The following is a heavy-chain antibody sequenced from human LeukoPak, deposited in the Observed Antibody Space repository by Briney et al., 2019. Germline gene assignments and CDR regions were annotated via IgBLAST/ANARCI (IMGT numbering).Heavy chain of an antibody. CDR1: GFTFSSYW. Sequence: PGGSLRLSCAASGFTFSSYWMSWVRQAPGKGLEWVANIKQDGSEKYYVDSVKGRFTISRDNAKNSLYLQMNSLRAEDTAVYYCARNYYDSSGYYYNHYFDYWGQGTLVTVSS. V-gene: IGHV3-7*01. CDR2: IKQDGSEK. CDR3: ARNYYDSSGYYYNHYFDY. J-gene: IGHJ4*02. D-gene: IGHD3-22*01.